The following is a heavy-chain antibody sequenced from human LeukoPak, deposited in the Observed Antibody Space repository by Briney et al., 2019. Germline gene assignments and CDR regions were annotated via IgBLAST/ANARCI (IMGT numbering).Heavy chain of an antibody. V-gene: IGHV4-59*12. J-gene: IGHJ4*02. CDR2: IYDSGT. CDR1: GGSISSYY. CDR3: AREVIIRGVTHFDY. D-gene: IGHD3-10*01. Sequence: SETLSLTCTVSGGSISSYYWSWIRQPPGKGLEWIGYIYDSGTNYNPSLKSRVTMSADTSKNQFSLKLSSVTAADTAVYFCAREVIIRGVTHFDYWGQGALVTVSS.